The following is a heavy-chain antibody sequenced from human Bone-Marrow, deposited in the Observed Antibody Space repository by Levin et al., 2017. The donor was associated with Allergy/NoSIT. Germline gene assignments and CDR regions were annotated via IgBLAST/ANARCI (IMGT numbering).Heavy chain of an antibody. D-gene: IGHD5/OR15-5a*01. CDR2: VNYRGVT. V-gene: IGHV4-61*01. Sequence: PSETLSLTCSVSGGSVSSSTYYWSWIRRPPGKGLEWIGYVNYRGVTKYNPSLKSRVTISLDTSKNEFSLKVTSVTAADTAVYYCARNRIIVSGGNDYYYGMDVWGQGTTVTVSS. CDR3: ARNRIIVSGGNDYYYGMDV. J-gene: IGHJ6*02. CDR1: GGSVSSSTYY.